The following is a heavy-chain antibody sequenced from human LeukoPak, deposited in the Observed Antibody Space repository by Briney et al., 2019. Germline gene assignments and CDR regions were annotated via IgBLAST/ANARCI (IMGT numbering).Heavy chain of an antibody. CDR1: GGSISSSNYY. J-gene: IGHJ5*02. D-gene: IGHD3-3*01. CDR3: ARVHRSGYSYNWFDP. CDR2: IYYSGST. V-gene: IGHV4-61*05. Sequence: KASETLSLTCFVSGGSISSSNYYWGWIRQPPGKGLEWIGYIYYSGSTNYNPSLKSRVTISVDTSKNQFSLKLSSVTAADTAVYYCARVHRSGYSYNWFDPWGQGTLVTVSS.